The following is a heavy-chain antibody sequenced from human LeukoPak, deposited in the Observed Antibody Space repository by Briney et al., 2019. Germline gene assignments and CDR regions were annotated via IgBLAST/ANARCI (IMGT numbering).Heavy chain of an antibody. V-gene: IGHV3-9*01. J-gene: IGHJ4*02. CDR2: ISWNSGSI. Sequence: GGSLRLSCAASGFTFDDYAMHWVRQAPGKGLEWVSGISWNSGSIGYADSVKGRFTISRDNSKNTLYLQMNSLRAEDTAVYYCAKDKAEAAARGLYFDYWGQGTLVTVSS. CDR3: AKDKAEAAARGLYFDY. D-gene: IGHD6-13*01. CDR1: GFTFDDYA.